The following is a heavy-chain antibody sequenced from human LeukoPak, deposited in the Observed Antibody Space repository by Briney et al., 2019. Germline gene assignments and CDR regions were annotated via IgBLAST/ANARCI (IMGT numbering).Heavy chain of an antibody. Sequence: SETLSLTCTVSGGSISSSTYYWGWIRQSPGKGLEWIGSIYYSGNIYYNPSLSSQVTISVDTSKSQFSLRLSSVTAADTAVYYCAKSDPHCSGTSCYTLGAFDIWGQGTMDTVSS. CDR3: AKSDPHCSGTSCYTLGAFDI. J-gene: IGHJ3*02. CDR1: GGSISSSTYY. CDR2: IYYSGNI. V-gene: IGHV4-39*01. D-gene: IGHD2-2*02.